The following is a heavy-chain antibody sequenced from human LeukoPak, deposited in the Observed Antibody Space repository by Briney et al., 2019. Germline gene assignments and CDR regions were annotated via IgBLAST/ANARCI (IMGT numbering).Heavy chain of an antibody. CDR1: GFTFSSYA. CDR2: ISCDGGST. V-gene: IGHV3-23*01. CDR3: APRRGRRHPSYFAY. Sequence: PGGSLRLSCAASGFTFSSYAMNWVRQAPGKGLEWVSAISCDGGSTYYADSVKGRFTISRDNSKNTLYLQMNSLRAEDTAVYYSAPRRGRRHPSYFAYSGPGTPVTAS. J-gene: IGHJ4*02.